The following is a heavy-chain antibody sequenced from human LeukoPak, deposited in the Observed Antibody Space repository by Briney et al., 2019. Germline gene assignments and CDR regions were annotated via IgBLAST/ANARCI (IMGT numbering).Heavy chain of an antibody. CDR1: GFTFSSYG. CDR3: ARAPTVTTLGYFDY. J-gene: IGHJ4*02. V-gene: IGHV3-33*01. Sequence: PGGSLRLSCAASGFTFSSYGMHWVRQAPGKGLEWVAVIWYDGSNKYYADSVKGRFTISRDNSKNTLYLQMNSLSAEDTAVYYCARAPTVTTLGYFDYWGQGTLVTVSS. D-gene: IGHD4-17*01. CDR2: IWYDGSNK.